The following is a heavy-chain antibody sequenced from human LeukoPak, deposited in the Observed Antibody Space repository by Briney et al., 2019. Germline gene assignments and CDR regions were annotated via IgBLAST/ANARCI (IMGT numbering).Heavy chain of an antibody. D-gene: IGHD3-9*01. J-gene: IGHJ5*02. CDR1: GYTFTSYG. CDR3: ARCGDYDILTGYYSNRWFDP. CDR2: IIPIFGTA. V-gene: IGHV1-69*06. Sequence: ASVKVSCKASGYTFTSYGISWVRQAPGQGLEWMGGIIPIFGTANYAQKFQGRVTITADKSTSTAYMELSSLRSEDTAVYYCARCGDYDILTGYYSNRWFDPWGQGTLVTVSS.